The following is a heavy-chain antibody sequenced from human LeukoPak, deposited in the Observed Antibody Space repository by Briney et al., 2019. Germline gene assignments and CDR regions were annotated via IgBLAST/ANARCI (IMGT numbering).Heavy chain of an antibody. CDR3: ARGGDSSGSHNWFDP. D-gene: IGHD3-22*01. CDR1: GGSFSGYY. J-gene: IGHJ5*02. V-gene: IGHV4-34*01. Sequence: SETLSLTCAVYGGSFSGYYWSWIRPPPGKGLEWIGEINHSGSTNYNPSLKSRVTISVDTSKNQFSLKLSSVTAADTAVYYCARGGDSSGSHNWFDPWGQGTLVTVSS. CDR2: INHSGST.